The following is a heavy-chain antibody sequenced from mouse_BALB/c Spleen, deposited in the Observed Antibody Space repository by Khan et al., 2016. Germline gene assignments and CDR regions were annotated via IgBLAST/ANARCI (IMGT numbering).Heavy chain of an antibody. D-gene: IGHD3-2*02. CDR3: TRQAFAY. V-gene: IGHV3-2*02. CDR2: ISYSGST. CDR1: GYSITSDYA. Sequence: EVQLQESGPGLVKPSQSLSLTCTVTGYSITSDYAWNWIRQFPGNKLEWMGYISYSGSTSYNPSLQSRISITRDTSKNRFCLQLNSVTTEDTAPAYCTRQAFAYWGQGTLLTVSA. J-gene: IGHJ3*01.